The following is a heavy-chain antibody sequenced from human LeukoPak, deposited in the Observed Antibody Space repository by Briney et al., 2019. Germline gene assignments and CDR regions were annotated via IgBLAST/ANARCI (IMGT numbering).Heavy chain of an antibody. J-gene: IGHJ5*02. CDR3: ARDRGVTYNWFDP. CDR2: IYTSGST. Sequence: ASETLSLTCTVSGGSISSGSYYWSWIRQPAGKGLEWIGRIYTSGSTNYNPSLKSRVTISVDTSKNRFSLKLSSVTAADTAVYYCARDRGVTYNWFDPWGQGTLVTVSS. CDR1: GGSISSGSYY. D-gene: IGHD4-23*01. V-gene: IGHV4-61*02.